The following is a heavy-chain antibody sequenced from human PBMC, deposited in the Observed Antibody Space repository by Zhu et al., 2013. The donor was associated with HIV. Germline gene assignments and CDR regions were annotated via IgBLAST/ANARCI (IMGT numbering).Heavy chain of an antibody. J-gene: IGHJ6*02. Sequence: QVQLVQAGAEVKKPGASVKVSCKTSGYTFTDYYIHWVRQAPGQGLEWMGWINPNSGGTKYAQKFQGRVTMTRDTSINTAYMELSRLRSDDTAVYFCARGVVVPAVRGNMDVWGQGTTVTVSS. CDR1: GYTFTDYY. CDR3: ARGVVVPAVRGNMDV. CDR2: INPNSGGT. D-gene: IGHD2-2*01. V-gene: IGHV1-2*02.